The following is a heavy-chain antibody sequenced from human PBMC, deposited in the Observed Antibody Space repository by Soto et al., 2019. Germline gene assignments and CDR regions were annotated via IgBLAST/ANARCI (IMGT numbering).Heavy chain of an antibody. CDR2: ISYDGSNR. V-gene: IGHV3-30*18. CDR3: AKDTRQDCNFVLYHFDE. D-gene: IGHD2-21*02. Sequence: QVQLVQSGGGVVQPGRSLRLSCAASGFRFSGYGMHWLRQAPGKGLEWVAVISYDGSNRYYADSVKGRFTISRDNNKNIWDLEMRGLRPEDTVMDFGAKDTRQDCNFVLYHFDEWGQESLGTAS. CDR1: GFRFSGYG. J-gene: IGHJ4*02.